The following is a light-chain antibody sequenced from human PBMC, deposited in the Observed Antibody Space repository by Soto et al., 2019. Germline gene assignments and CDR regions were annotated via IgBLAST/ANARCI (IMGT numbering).Light chain of an antibody. V-gene: IGLV4-69*01. CDR2: LKSDGSH. CDR1: SGHSNYV. J-gene: IGLJ2*01. Sequence: QLVLTQSPSASASLGASVNLTCTLSSGHSNYVIAWHQQQPEKGPRSLMNLKSDGSHSKGDGIPDRFSGSSSGAERYLTISSLQSEDEAEYYCQTWGTGTVVFGGGTKLTVL. CDR3: QTWGTGTVV.